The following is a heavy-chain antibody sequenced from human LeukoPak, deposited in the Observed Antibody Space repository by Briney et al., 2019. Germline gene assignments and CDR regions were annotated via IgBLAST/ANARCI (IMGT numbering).Heavy chain of an antibody. CDR1: GGSISSYY. J-gene: IGHJ6*03. V-gene: IGHV4-4*07. D-gene: IGHD7-27*01. CDR3: ARDVGIGAEYYYYYYYMDV. CDR2: IYTSGST. Sequence: SETLSLTCTVSGGSISSYYWSWIRQPAGKGLEWIGRIYTSGSTNYNPSLKSRVTMSVDTSKNQFSLKLSSVTAADTAVYYCARDVGIGAEYYYYYYYMDVWGKGTTVTVSS.